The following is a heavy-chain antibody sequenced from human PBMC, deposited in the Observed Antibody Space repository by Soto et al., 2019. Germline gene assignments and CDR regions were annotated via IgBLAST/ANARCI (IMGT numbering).Heavy chain of an antibody. CDR1: GFRFVNYA. Sequence: PGRSLRLSCAAFGFRFVNYAMNRVRQPSGKGLEWVSSITSSSSSIYYADSMKGRFTISRDNAKNSLYLQMTSLRAEDTAVYYCASHYGDNGWFDPWGQGTLVTVSS. D-gene: IGHD4-17*01. J-gene: IGHJ5*02. CDR3: ASHYGDNGWFDP. CDR2: ITSSSSSI. V-gene: IGHV3-21*06.